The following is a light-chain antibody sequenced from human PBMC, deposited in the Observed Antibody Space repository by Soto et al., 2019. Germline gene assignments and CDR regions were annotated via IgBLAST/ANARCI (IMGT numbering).Light chain of an antibody. CDR3: AAWDDSLNGYG. J-gene: IGLJ1*01. V-gene: IGLV1-44*01. CDR2: RND. CDR1: SSNIGSNT. Sequence: QSVLTQPPSTSGTPGHRVTISCSGSSSNIGSNTVNWYQQLPGTAPKLLIYRNDQLPSGVPDRFSVSKSGTSASLGSSGLQYEDEADYFCAAWDDSLNGYGFGTATKLTVL.